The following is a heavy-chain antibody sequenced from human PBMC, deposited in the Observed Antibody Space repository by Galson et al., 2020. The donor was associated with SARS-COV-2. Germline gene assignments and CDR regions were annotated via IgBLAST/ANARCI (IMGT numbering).Heavy chain of an antibody. Sequence: SETLSLTCTVSGGSISSTDSYWSWIRQSPGKGLEWIGYTYYRGNTYYNPSLKSRVTMSVDTSKNQFSLKLTSVTAADTAVYYCARDFWSRYYLDSWGQGTPVTVSS. CDR2: TYYRGNT. V-gene: IGHV4-30-4*01. D-gene: IGHD3-3*01. CDR1: GGSISSTDSY. J-gene: IGHJ4*02. CDR3: ARDFWSRYYLDS.